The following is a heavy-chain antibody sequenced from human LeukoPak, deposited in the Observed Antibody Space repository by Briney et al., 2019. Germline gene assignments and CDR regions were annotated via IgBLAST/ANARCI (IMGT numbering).Heavy chain of an antibody. V-gene: IGHV1-18*01. D-gene: IGHD3-22*01. CDR1: GYTFTSYG. J-gene: IGHJ4*02. Sequence: ASVKVSCKASGYTFTSYGISWVRQAPGQGLEWVEWISAYKGNTNYAQNLQGRVTLTRDTSTSTAYMELSSLRSDDTAVYYCARSFYDDSGYSAWFNWGQGTLVTVSS. CDR2: ISAYKGNT. CDR3: ARSFYDDSGYSAWFN.